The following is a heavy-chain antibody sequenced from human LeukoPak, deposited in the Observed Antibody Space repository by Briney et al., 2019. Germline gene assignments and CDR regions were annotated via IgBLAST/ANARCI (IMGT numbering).Heavy chain of an antibody. CDR3: AREAHDYGETFGAFDI. Sequence: SETLSLTCTLSGGSLSSYYWSWIRQPPGRGLEWIGYIYYSGSTNYNPSLKRRATISVDTSKNQFSLKLSSVTAAATPVYYCAREAHDYGETFGAFDIWGQGTMGTVSS. CDR2: IYYSGST. J-gene: IGHJ3*02. D-gene: IGHD4-17*01. CDR1: GGSLSSYY. V-gene: IGHV4-59*01.